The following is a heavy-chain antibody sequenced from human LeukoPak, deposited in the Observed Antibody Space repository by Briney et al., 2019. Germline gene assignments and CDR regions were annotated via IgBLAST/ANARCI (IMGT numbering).Heavy chain of an antibody. Sequence: GASVKVSCKASGYTFTGYYMHWVRQGPGQGLEWMGWINPNSGDTNYAQKFQGRVTMTRDTSISIAYMELSRLRSDDTAVYYCARDRNSGLWSRGRDAFDIWGQGTMVTVSS. D-gene: IGHD4/OR15-4a*01. CDR2: INPNSGDT. J-gene: IGHJ3*02. V-gene: IGHV1-2*02. CDR1: GYTFTGYY. CDR3: ARDRNSGLWSRGRDAFDI.